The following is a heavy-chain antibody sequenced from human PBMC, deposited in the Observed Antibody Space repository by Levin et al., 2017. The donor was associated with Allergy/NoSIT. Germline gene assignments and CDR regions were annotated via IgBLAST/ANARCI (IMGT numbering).Heavy chain of an antibody. D-gene: IGHD4-23*01. CDR3: ARENSRYPNGFDP. CDR2: INAGNGNT. CDR1: GYTFTSYA. Sequence: GGSLRLSCKASGYTFTSYAMHWVRQAPGQRLEWMGWINAGNGNTKYSQKFQGRVTITRDTSASTAYMELSSLRSEDTAVYYCARENSRYPNGFDPWGQGTLVTVSS. J-gene: IGHJ5*02. V-gene: IGHV1-3*01.